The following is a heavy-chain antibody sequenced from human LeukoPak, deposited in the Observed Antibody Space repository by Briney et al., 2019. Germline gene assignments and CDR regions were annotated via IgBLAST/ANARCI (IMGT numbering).Heavy chain of an antibody. D-gene: IGHD1-26*01. Sequence: PGESLKISCKGSGYSFTNYWIGWVRQMPGKGLEWMGIIYPAVSDTRYSPSFQGQVTISADKSISTAYLQWSSLKASDTAMYYSARHENGGGKDTYYFDYWGQGTLVTVSS. V-gene: IGHV5-51*01. CDR2: IYPAVSDT. J-gene: IGHJ4*02. CDR1: GYSFTNYW. CDR3: ARHENGGGKDTYYFDY.